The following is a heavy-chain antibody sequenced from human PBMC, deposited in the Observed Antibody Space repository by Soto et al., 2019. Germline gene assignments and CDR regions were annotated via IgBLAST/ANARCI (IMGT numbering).Heavy chain of an antibody. CDR3: AKGIGYCSGGSCYTSVGYYFDY. CDR1: GFTFSSYA. J-gene: IGHJ4*02. Sequence: GGSLRLSCAASGFTFSSYAMSWVRQAPGKGLEWVSAISGSGGSTYYADSVKGRFTISRDNSKNTLYLQMNSLRAEDTAVYYCAKGIGYCSGGSCYTSVGYYFDYWGQGTLVTVSS. V-gene: IGHV3-23*01. CDR2: ISGSGGST. D-gene: IGHD2-15*01.